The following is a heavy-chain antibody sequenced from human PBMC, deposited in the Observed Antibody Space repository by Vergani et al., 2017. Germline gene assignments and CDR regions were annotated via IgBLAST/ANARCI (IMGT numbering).Heavy chain of an antibody. CDR3: ARDALAAAGNKAFDI. J-gene: IGHJ3*02. CDR2: IYHSGST. CDR1: GGSISSGGYY. Sequence: QLQLQESGSGLVKPSQTLSLTCAVSGGSISSGGYYWSWIRQPPGKGLEWIGYIYHSGSTYYNPSLKSRVTISVDRSKNQFSLKLSSVTAADTAVYYCARDALAAAGNKAFDIWGQGTMVTVSS. D-gene: IGHD6-13*01. V-gene: IGHV4-30-2*01.